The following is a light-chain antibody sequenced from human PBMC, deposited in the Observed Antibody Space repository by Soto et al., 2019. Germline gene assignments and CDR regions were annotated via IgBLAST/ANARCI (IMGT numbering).Light chain of an antibody. CDR1: QSVSNNY. Sequence: EIVMTQSPAILSVSPGERGTLSCRASQSVSNNYLAWYQQKPGQAPRLLIYGASNRATGIPDRFSGSGSGTDFTLTISRLEPEDFAVYYCQQYGSSGTFGQGTKVDIK. J-gene: IGKJ1*01. CDR2: GAS. CDR3: QQYGSSGT. V-gene: IGKV3-20*01.